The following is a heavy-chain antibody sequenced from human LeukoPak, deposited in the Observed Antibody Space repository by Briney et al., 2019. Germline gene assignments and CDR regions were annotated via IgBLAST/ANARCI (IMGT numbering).Heavy chain of an antibody. CDR1: GYSFTSYW. J-gene: IGHJ3*02. CDR3: ARPIFGGHQEGRFDAFDI. CDR2: IYPGDSDT. Sequence: GESLKISCKGSGYSFTSYWIGWVRQMPGKGLEWMGIIYPGDSDTRYSPSFQGQVTISADKSISTAYLQWSSLKASDTAMYYCARPIFGGHQEGRFDAFDIWGQGTMVTVSS. V-gene: IGHV5-51*01. D-gene: IGHD3-16*01.